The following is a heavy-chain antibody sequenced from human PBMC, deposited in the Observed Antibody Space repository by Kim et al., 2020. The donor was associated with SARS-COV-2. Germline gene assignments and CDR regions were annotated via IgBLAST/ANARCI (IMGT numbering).Heavy chain of an antibody. V-gene: IGHV3-11*01. J-gene: IGHJ3*02. CDR3: ARAPGWELLDVNDAFDI. Sequence: VKGRFTISRDNAKNPLYLQMNSLRAEDTALYYCARAPGWELLDVNDAFDIWGQGTMVTVSS. D-gene: IGHD1-26*01.